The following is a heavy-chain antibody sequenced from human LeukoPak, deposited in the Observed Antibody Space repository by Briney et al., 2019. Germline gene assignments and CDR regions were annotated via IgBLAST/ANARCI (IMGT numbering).Heavy chain of an antibody. J-gene: IGHJ5*02. D-gene: IGHD1-1*01. CDR2: IDGDGRIT. Sequence: PGGSLRLSCAASGLTFSSHWMHWVRQAPGQGLVWVSHIDGDGRITNYGDSVKGRFTISRDNAKNILYLQMNSLRAEDTAVYYCARDSPRTGPWGQGILVTVSS. CDR1: GLTFSSHW. CDR3: ARDSPRTGP. V-gene: IGHV3-74*01.